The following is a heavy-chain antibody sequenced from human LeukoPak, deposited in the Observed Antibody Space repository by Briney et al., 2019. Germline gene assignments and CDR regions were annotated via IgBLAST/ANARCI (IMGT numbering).Heavy chain of an antibody. D-gene: IGHD2-2*02. V-gene: IGHV3-30-3*01. J-gene: IGHJ4*02. CDR1: GFTFSSYA. Sequence: PGGSLRLSCAASGFTFSSYAMHWVRQAPGKGLEWVAVISYDGSNKYYADSVKGRFTISRDNSKNTLYLQMNSLRAEDTAVYYCARTTVVPAAIGLLDYWGQGTLVTVSS. CDR3: ARTTVVPAAIGLLDY. CDR2: ISYDGSNK.